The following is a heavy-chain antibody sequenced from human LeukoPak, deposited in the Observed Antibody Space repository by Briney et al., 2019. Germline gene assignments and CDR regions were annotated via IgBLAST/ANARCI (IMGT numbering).Heavy chain of an antibody. J-gene: IGHJ3*02. CDR2: IYYSGST. V-gene: IGHV4-59*08. D-gene: IGHD1-7*01. Sequence: SETLSLTCTVSGGSIRSYYWSWIRQPPGKGLQWIGYIYYSGSTKYNPSLKSRVTISVDTSKNQFSLRLGSVTAADTAVYYCAREITGTTWAFDIWGQGTLVTVSS. CDR1: GGSIRSYY. CDR3: AREITGTTWAFDI.